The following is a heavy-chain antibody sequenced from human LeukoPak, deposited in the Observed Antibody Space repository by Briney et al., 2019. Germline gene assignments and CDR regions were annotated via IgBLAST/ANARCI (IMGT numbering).Heavy chain of an antibody. CDR1: GFTVSTKY. V-gene: IGHV3-66*02. CDR3: AREGGSGSYGYDY. CDR2: IYSAGST. Sequence: PGGSLRLSCAASGFTVSTKYISWVRQAPGKGLEWVSVIYSAGSTYYADSVKGRFTISRDNSKNTVYLQMNSLRPDDTAVYYCAREGGSGSYGYDYWGQGTLVTVSS. D-gene: IGHD3-10*01. J-gene: IGHJ4*02.